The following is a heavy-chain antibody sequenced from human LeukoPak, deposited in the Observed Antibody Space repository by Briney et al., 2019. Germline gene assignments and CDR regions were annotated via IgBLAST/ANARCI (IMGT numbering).Heavy chain of an antibody. J-gene: IGHJ4*02. V-gene: IGHV3-7*01. Sequence: GGSLRFSCAASGFTFSSYWMRWVRPAPGEGLGWVANIKQDGSEKYYVDSVKGRFPISRDNAKNSLYLQMNSLRAEDAAMYYCAREWALLRPVLYYFDYWGQGTLVTVSS. D-gene: IGHD1-26*01. CDR2: IKQDGSEK. CDR1: GFTFSSYW. CDR3: AREWALLRPVLYYFDY.